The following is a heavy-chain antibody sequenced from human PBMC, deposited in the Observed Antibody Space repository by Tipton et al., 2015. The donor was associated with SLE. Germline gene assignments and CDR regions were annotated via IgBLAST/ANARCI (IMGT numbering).Heavy chain of an antibody. J-gene: IGHJ2*01. Sequence: RSLRLSCAASGFTFDDYAMHWVRQAPGKGLEWVSGISWNSGSIGYADSVKGRFTISRDNAKNSLYLQMNSLRPEDTALYYCAKALRSNQLWYFDVWGRGTLVTVSS. CDR1: GFTFDDYA. CDR3: AKALRSNQLWYFDV. V-gene: IGHV3-9*01. CDR2: ISWNSGSI. D-gene: IGHD1-1*01.